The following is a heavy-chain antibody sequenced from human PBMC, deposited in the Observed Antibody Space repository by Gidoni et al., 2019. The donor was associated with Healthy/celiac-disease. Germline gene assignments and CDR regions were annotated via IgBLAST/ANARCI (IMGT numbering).Heavy chain of an antibody. V-gene: IGHV4-59*01. Sequence: QVQLQESGPGLVKPSETLSLTCTVSGGSISSYYWSWIRQPPGKGLEWIGYIYYSGSTNYNPSLKSRVTISVDTSKNQFSLKLSSVTAADTAVYYCARVESSTSCYDCNWFDPWGQGTLVTVSS. D-gene: IGHD2-2*01. J-gene: IGHJ5*02. CDR3: ARVESSTSCYDCNWFDP. CDR1: GGSISSYY. CDR2: IYYSGST.